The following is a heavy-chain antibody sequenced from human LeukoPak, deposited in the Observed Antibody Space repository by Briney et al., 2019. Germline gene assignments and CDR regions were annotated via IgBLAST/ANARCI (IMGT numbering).Heavy chain of an antibody. D-gene: IGHD2-2*01. V-gene: IGHV1-18*01. CDR3: ARTSYYYGMDV. CDR2: INAGNGNT. J-gene: IGHJ6*02. CDR1: GYTFTSYG. Sequence: GASVKVSCKASGYTFTSYGISWVRQAPGQGLEWMGWINAGNGNTKYSQKFQGRVTITADESTSTAYMELSSLRSEDTAVYYCARTSYYYGMDVWGQGTTVTVSS.